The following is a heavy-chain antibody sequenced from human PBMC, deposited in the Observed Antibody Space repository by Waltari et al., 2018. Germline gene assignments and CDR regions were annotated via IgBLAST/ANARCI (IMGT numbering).Heavy chain of an antibody. J-gene: IGHJ4*02. V-gene: IGHV4-39*07. CDR1: GGSISSGSYY. Sequence: QVQLQESGPGLVKPSQTLSLTCTVSGGSISSGSYYRSWIRQPPGKGLEWIGSIYYSGSTYYNPSLKSRVTISVDTSKNQFSLKLSSVTAADTAVYYCARVRSATAGTTVFDYWGQGTLVTVSS. CDR2: IYYSGST. CDR3: ARVRSATAGTTVFDY. D-gene: IGHD6-19*01.